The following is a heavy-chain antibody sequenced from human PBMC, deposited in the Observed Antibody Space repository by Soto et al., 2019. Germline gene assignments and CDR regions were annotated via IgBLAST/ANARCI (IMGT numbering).Heavy chain of an antibody. V-gene: IGHV1-3*01. CDR3: ARDQSGIGWYVDWFDP. CDR1: GYTSHSHA. D-gene: IGHD6-19*01. CDR2: INAGNGNT. Sequence: ASVKVSCKASGYTSHSHAIHWMRQAPGQRLEWMGWINAGNGNTYYSEKFKGRVSLTRDTVATTVYMELTSLTSEDTGVYYCARDQSGIGWYVDWFDPWGQGTLVTVSS. J-gene: IGHJ5*02.